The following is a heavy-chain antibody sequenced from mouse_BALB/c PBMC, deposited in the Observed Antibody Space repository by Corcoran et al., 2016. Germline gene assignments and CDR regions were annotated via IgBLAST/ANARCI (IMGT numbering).Heavy chain of an antibody. D-gene: IGHD2-3*01. Sequence: EVQLLQSGPELVKPGASVKMSCKASGYTFTSYVMHWVKQKPGQGLEWIGYINPYNDGTKYNEKFKGKATLTSDKSSSTAYMELSSLTSEDSAVYYCARYAEGYVYYNAMDYWGQGTSVTVSS. V-gene: IGHV1S136*01. CDR3: ARYAEGYVYYNAMDY. CDR1: GYTFTSYV. CDR2: INPYNDGT. J-gene: IGHJ4*01.